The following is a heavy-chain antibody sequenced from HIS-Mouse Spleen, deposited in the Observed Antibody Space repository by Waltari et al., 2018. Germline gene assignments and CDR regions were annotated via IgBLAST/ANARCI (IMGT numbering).Heavy chain of an antibody. Sequence: QVQLQESGPGLVKPSETLSLTCTVSGGSISSYYWSWIRQPPGKGLEWIGYSYYSGSTNYNPSLKSRVTISVDTSKNQFSLKLSSVTAADTAVYYCARGDRSDYSNYFDYWGQGTLVTVSS. D-gene: IGHD4-4*01. V-gene: IGHV4-59*01. CDR1: GGSISSYY. CDR3: ARGDRSDYSNYFDY. CDR2: SYYSGST. J-gene: IGHJ4*02.